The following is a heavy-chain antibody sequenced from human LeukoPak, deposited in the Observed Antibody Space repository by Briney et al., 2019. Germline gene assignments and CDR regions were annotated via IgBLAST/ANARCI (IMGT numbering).Heavy chain of an antibody. Sequence: SETLSLTCTVSGGSISSYYWSWIRQPPGKGLEWIGYIYYSGSTNYNPSLKSRVTISVDTSKNQFSLKLSSVTAADTAVYYCARGQTTVVTPYFDYWGQGTLVTVSS. V-gene: IGHV4-59*12. CDR3: ARGQTTVVTPYFDY. J-gene: IGHJ4*02. D-gene: IGHD4-23*01. CDR2: IYYSGST. CDR1: GGSISSYY.